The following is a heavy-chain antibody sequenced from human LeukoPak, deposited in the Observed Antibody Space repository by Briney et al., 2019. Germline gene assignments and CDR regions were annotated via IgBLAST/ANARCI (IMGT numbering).Heavy chain of an antibody. CDR3: ARDSGGSSGYHGFAKYYFDY. J-gene: IGHJ4*02. Sequence: GGSLRLSCAASGFTFSSYSMNWVRQAPGKGLEWVSYISSSSSTIYYADSVKGRFTISRDNAKNSLYLQMNSLRAEDTAVYYCARDSGGSSGYHGFAKYYFDYWGQGTLVTVSS. D-gene: IGHD3-22*01. CDR2: ISSSSSTI. V-gene: IGHV3-48*04. CDR1: GFTFSSYS.